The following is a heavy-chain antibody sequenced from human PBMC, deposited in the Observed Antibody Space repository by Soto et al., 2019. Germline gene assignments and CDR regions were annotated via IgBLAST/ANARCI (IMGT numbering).Heavy chain of an antibody. CDR2: INPNSGGT. J-gene: IGHJ6*02. CDR3: ARVWYYDSRGYYNGYGMDV. Sequence: GASVKVSCKASGYTFTGSYLHWVRRAPGQGLEWMGWINPNSGGTNYAQKFQGWVTMTRDTSISTAYMELNRLRSDDTAVYYCARVWYYDSRGYYNGYGMDVWGQGTTGTVSS. V-gene: IGHV1-2*04. D-gene: IGHD3-22*01. CDR1: GYTFTGSY.